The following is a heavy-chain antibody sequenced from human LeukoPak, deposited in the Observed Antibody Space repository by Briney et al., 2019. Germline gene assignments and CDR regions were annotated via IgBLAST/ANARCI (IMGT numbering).Heavy chain of an antibody. J-gene: IGHJ6*02. D-gene: IGHD2-15*01. CDR2: TYYRSKWYN. CDR3: ARVRRLGYCSGGSCYPDPYGMDV. CDR1: GDSVSNNIAT. Sequence: SQTLSLTCAISGDSVSNNIATWNWIRQSPSRGLEWLGRTYYRSKWYNDYAVSVKSRITINPDTSKNQFSLQLNSVTPEDTAVYYCARVRRLGYCSGGSCYPDPYGMDVWGQGTTVTVSS. V-gene: IGHV6-1*01.